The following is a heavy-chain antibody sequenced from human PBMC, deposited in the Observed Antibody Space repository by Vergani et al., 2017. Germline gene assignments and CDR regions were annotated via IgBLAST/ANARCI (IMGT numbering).Heavy chain of an antibody. D-gene: IGHD3-3*01. CDR1: GGSISSYY. CDR3: ARDPGSYDFWSGPHNWFDP. Sequence: QVQLQESGPGLVKPSETLSLTCTVSGGSISSYYWSWIRQPPGKGLEWIGYIYYSGSTNYNPSLKSRVTISVDTSKNQFSLKLSSLTAADTAVYYCARDPGSYDFWSGPHNWFDPWGQGTLVTVSS. V-gene: IGHV4-59*01. J-gene: IGHJ5*02. CDR2: IYYSGST.